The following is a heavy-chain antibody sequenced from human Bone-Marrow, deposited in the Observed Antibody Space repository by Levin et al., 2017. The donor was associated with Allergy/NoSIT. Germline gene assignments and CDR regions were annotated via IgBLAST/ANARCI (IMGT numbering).Heavy chain of an antibody. CDR3: AKPGNPRNQARGAFDY. CDR1: GFTFSSYA. D-gene: IGHD1-14*01. CDR2: ISGSGGST. J-gene: IGHJ4*02. Sequence: RAGGSLRLSCAASGFTFSSYAMSWVRQAPGKGLEWVSAISGSGGSTYYADSVKGRFTISRDNSKNTLYLQMNSLRAEDTAVYYCAKPGNPRNQARGAFDYWGQGTLVTVSS. V-gene: IGHV3-23*01.